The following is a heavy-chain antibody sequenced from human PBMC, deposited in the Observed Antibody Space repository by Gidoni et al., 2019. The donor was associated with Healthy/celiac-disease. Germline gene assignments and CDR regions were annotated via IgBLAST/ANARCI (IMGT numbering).Heavy chain of an antibody. Sequence: QVQLVESGGGVVQPGRSLRLSCAPSGFTFSSYGMHWVRQAPGKGLEWVAVISYDGSNKYYADSVKGRFTISRDNSKNTLYLQMNSLRAEDTAVYYCAKASYDILTGYQSSWGQGTLVTVSS. CDR3: AKASYDILTGYQSS. CDR1: GFTFSSYG. CDR2: ISYDGSNK. J-gene: IGHJ4*02. D-gene: IGHD3-9*01. V-gene: IGHV3-30*18.